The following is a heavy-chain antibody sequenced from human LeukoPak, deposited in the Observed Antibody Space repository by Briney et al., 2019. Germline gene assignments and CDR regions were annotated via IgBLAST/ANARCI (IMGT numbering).Heavy chain of an antibody. Sequence: PGGSLRLSCAASGFSFRSYGMQWVRQAPGKGLEWVALIYYDGSNQNYADSVKGRFTISRDNAKNSLYLQMNSLRAEDTAVYYCARDPYFDYWGQGTLVTVSS. CDR3: ARDPYFDY. CDR1: GFSFRSYG. J-gene: IGHJ4*02. CDR2: IYYDGSNQ. V-gene: IGHV3-33*01.